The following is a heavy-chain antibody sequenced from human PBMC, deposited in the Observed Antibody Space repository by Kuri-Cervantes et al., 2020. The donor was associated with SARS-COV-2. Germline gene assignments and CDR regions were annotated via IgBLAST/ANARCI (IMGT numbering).Heavy chain of an antibody. Sequence: ETLSLTCAASGFTVSSNYMSWVRQAPGKGLEWVSVIYSGGSTYYADSVKGRFTISRGNSKNTLYLQMNSLRAEDTAVYYCARDNYCSGGSCYSYYYGMDVWGQGTTVTVSS. CDR3: ARDNYCSGGSCYSYYYGMDV. J-gene: IGHJ6*02. V-gene: IGHV3-53*01. CDR1: GFTVSSNY. CDR2: IYSGGST. D-gene: IGHD2-15*01.